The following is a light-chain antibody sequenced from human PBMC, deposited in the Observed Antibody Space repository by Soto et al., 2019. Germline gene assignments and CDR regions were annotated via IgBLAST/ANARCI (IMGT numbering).Light chain of an antibody. CDR3: CSYAGNYTYV. V-gene: IGLV2-11*01. CDR1: SSDVGGYNY. Sequence: QSVLTQPRSVSGSPGQSVSISCTGTSSDVGGYNYVSWYQQHPGKAPKLLIYDVSKRPSGVPGRFSGSKSGNTASLTISGLQAEDETDYYCCSYAGNYTYVFGSGTKVTV. CDR2: DVS. J-gene: IGLJ1*01.